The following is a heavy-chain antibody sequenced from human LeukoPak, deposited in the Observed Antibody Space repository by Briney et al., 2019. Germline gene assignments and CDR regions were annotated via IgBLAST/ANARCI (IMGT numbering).Heavy chain of an antibody. V-gene: IGHV1-18*01. Sequence: ASVNVSCKASGYTFTIYGIIWVRQAPGQGLEWMGWISAYNGNTNYAQKLQGRVTMTTDTSTSTAYMELRSLRPDDTAVYYCARVIYGDYVGEFDYWCQGTLVTVSS. CDR1: GYTFTIYG. J-gene: IGHJ4*02. D-gene: IGHD4-17*01. CDR2: ISAYNGNT. CDR3: ARVIYGDYVGEFDY.